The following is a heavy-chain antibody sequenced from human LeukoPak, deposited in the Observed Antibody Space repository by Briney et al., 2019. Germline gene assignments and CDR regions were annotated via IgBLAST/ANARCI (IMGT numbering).Heavy chain of an antibody. Sequence: GGSLRLSCAASGFTFSSYWMSWVRQAPGRGLEWVANIKQDGGGKYYVKSVKGRFTISRDNVKNSLYLQMNSLRVEDTAVYYCARARGGYDLDYWGQGTLVTVSS. CDR2: IKQDGGGK. CDR1: GFTFSSYW. V-gene: IGHV3-7*01. J-gene: IGHJ4*02. CDR3: ARARGGYDLDY. D-gene: IGHD5-12*01.